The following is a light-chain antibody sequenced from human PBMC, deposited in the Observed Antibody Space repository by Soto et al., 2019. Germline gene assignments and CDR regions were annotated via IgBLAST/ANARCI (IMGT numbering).Light chain of an antibody. V-gene: IGKV3-15*01. CDR3: QQYNNWPALT. CDR2: GAS. CDR1: QSVSSN. J-gene: IGKJ4*01. Sequence: EIVMTQSPATLSVSPGERATLSCRASQSVSSNLAWYQQKPGQAPRLLIYGASTRATDIPARFSGSGSGTEFTLTISSLQSEDFAVYYCQQYNNWPALTFGGGTKVEI.